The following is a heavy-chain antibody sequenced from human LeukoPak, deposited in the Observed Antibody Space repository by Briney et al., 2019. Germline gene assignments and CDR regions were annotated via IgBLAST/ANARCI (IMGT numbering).Heavy chain of an antibody. J-gene: IGHJ4*02. V-gene: IGHV3-11*01. CDR1: GFTLSDYY. Sequence: GGSLRLSCAASGFTLSDYYMSWIRQAPGKGLEWIAYVGTAGKRIDYAESVRGRFTTSRDDAKSSLFLQMDSLTVEDTALYYCAKLVVPAANAVDSWGQGALVTVSS. CDR2: VGTAGKRI. CDR3: AKLVVPAANAVDS. D-gene: IGHD2-2*01.